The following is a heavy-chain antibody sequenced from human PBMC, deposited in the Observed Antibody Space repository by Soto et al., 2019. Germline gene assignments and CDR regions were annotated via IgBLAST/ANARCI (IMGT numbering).Heavy chain of an antibody. J-gene: IGHJ4*02. D-gene: IGHD3-22*01. CDR1: GFTFSSYA. Sequence: EVQLLESGGGLVQPGGSLRLSCAASGFTFSSYAMSWVRQAPGKGLEWVSAISGSGGSTYYADSVKGRFTISRDNSKNTLYLQMNSLRAEDTAVYYCAKGRGYYYDSSGYPGHFDYWGQGTLVTVSS. V-gene: IGHV3-23*01. CDR3: AKGRGYYYDSSGYPGHFDY. CDR2: ISGSGGST.